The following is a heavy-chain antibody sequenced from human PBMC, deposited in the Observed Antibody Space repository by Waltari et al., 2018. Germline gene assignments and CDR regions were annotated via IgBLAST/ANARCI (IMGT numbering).Heavy chain of an antibody. CDR1: GGSINSYY. CDR3: ARGGGGDWEWFDP. CDR2: IYYTGST. V-gene: IGHV4-59*01. D-gene: IGHD2-21*02. Sequence: QLQEYGPILVKTSETLPLISTASGGSINSYYWSWIRQPPGKGLDWIGYIYYTGSTNFNPSLKSRVTMSVDTSKNQFSLKLSSVTAADTAVYYCARGGGGDWEWFDPWGQGTLVTVSS. J-gene: IGHJ5*02.